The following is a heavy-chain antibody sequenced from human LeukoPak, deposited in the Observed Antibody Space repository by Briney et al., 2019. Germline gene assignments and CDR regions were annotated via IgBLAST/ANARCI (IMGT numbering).Heavy chain of an antibody. Sequence: GASVKVSCKASGYTFTSYGISWVRQAPGQGLEWMGWISAYNGNTNYAQKLQGRVTMTTDTSTSTAYMELRSLRSDDTAVYYCARPLQYFDWSYFDYWGQGTLVTVSS. V-gene: IGHV1-18*01. D-gene: IGHD3-9*01. CDR1: GYTFTSYG. J-gene: IGHJ4*02. CDR3: ARPLQYFDWSYFDY. CDR2: ISAYNGNT.